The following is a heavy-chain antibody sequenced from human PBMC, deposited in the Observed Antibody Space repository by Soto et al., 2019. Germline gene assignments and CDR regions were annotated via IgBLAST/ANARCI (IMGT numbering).Heavy chain of an antibody. CDR3: ARGSSTYYYDSSGYLGDY. J-gene: IGHJ4*02. Sequence: PGGSLRLSCTASGFTFSTYAMSWVRQVPGKGLEWVSAINGGPGETFYADSVKGRFTISRDNAKNSLYLQMNSLRDEDTAVYYCARGSSTYYYDSSGYLGDYWGQGTLVTVSS. CDR2: INGGPGET. V-gene: IGHV3-23*01. CDR1: GFTFSTYA. D-gene: IGHD3-22*01.